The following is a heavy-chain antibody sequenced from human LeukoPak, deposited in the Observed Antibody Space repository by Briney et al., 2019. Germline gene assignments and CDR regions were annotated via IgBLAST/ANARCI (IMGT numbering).Heavy chain of an antibody. V-gene: IGHV4-31*03. D-gene: IGHD2-21*02. J-gene: IGHJ6*02. CDR2: IYYSGST. CDR3: AREVVVTEDYYYYGMDV. CDR1: GGSISSGGYY. Sequence: SETLSLTCTVSGGSISSGGYYWGWIRQHPGTGLEWVGYIYYSGSTYYNPSLKSRVTISVDTSKNQFSLKLSSVTAADTAVYYCAREVVVTEDYYYYGMDVWGQGTTVTVSS.